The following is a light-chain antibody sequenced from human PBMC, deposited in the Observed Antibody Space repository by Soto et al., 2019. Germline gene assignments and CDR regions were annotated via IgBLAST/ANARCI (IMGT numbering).Light chain of an antibody. CDR3: QQLNTYSS. J-gene: IGKJ4*01. Sequence: DIQMTQSPSSLSSSVGDIFTITCRASQCINTYLAWYQQKLGKAPKVLIYDASKLHSGVPSRFSGSGSGTEFTLTISSLQPEDFATYFCQQLNTYSSFGGGTKVDIK. CDR1: QCINTY. CDR2: DAS. V-gene: IGKV1-9*01.